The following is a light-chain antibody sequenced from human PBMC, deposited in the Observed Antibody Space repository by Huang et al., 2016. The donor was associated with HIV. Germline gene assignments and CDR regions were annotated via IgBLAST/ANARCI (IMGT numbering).Light chain of an antibody. CDR3: QQSYSALVYT. CDR2: GAS. J-gene: IGKJ2*01. Sequence: DTQMTQSPSSLSAFVGDSVTITCRARQSISSYLNWYQQKPGKAPKLLLYGASNLQSGVPSRFSGSGSGTDFTLTISSLQPEDFATYYCQQSYSALVYTFGQGTKLEI. V-gene: IGKV1-39*01. CDR1: QSISSY.